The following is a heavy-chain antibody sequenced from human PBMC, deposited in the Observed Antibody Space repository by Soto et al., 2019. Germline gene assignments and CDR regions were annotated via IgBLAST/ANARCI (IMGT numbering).Heavy chain of an antibody. CDR3: ARSSGYYYVDY. CDR2: INAGNGNT. CDR1: GYTFTSYA. V-gene: IGHV1-3*01. Sequence: QVQLVQSGAEVKKPGASVKVSCKASGYTFTSYAMHWVRQAPGQRLEWMGWINAGNGNTKYSQEFQGRVHLTRDTSASTAYMELRSLRSEDTAVYYCARSSGYYYVDYWGQGTLVTVSS. D-gene: IGHD3-22*01. J-gene: IGHJ4*02.